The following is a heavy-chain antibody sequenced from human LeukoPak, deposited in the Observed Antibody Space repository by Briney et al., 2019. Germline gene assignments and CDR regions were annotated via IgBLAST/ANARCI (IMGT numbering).Heavy chain of an antibody. CDR1: GFTFSNAW. CDR2: IKSKTDGGTT. D-gene: IGHD3-10*01. J-gene: IGHJ4*02. V-gene: IGHV3-15*01. CDR3: TTDVVWFGELTDGY. Sequence: GGSLRLSCAASGFTFSNAWMSWVRQAPGKGLEWVGRIKSKTDGGTTDYAAPVKGRFTISRDDSKNTLYLQMNSLKTEDTAVYYCTTDVVWFGELTDGYWGQGTLVTVSS.